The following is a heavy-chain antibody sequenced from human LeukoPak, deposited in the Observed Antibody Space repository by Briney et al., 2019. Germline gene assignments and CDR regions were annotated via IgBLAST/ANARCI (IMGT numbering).Heavy chain of an antibody. Sequence: GGSLRLSCAASGFTFSSYWMSWVRQAPGKGLEWVAVISYDGSNKYYADSVKGRFTISRDNSKNTLYLQMNSLRAEDTAVYYCAREFSGFDPWGQGTLVTVSS. CDR3: AREFSGFDP. CDR1: GFTFSSYW. CDR2: ISYDGSNK. J-gene: IGHJ5*02. V-gene: IGHV3-30-3*01.